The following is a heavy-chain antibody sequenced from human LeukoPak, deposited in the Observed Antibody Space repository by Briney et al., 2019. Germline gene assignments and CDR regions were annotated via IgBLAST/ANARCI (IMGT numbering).Heavy chain of an antibody. D-gene: IGHD3-16*01. J-gene: IGHJ4*02. CDR2: ISYDGSDK. Sequence: PGGSLRLSCAASGSTFSGYPTHWVRQTPGKGLEWVAVISYDGSDKHYADPVKGRFTISRDNSRNTVYLQMNGLRTEDTAVYYCARRLATAGPQYPGGWAWEIDYWGRGTLVTVSS. CDR1: GSTFSGYP. CDR3: ARRLATAGPQYPGGWAWEIDY. V-gene: IGHV3-30-3*01.